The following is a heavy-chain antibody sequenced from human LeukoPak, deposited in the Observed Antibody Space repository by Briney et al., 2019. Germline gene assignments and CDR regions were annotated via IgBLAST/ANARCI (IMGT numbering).Heavy chain of an antibody. Sequence: SEALSLTCTVSGGSITNFYWSWIRQPPGKRLEWIGYIFYSGSTGYNPSLKSRITISVDTSKKQFSLKVTSVTAADTAVYYCARHTRGNWSDGFDPWGQGTLVTVSS. D-gene: IGHD3-3*01. J-gene: IGHJ5*02. CDR3: ARHTRGNWSDGFDP. CDR1: GGSITNFY. CDR2: IFYSGST. V-gene: IGHV4-59*08.